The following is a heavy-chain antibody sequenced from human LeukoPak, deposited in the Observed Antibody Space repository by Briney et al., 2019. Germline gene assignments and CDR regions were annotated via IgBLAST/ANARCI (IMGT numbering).Heavy chain of an antibody. CDR2: ISGSNGNT. V-gene: IGHV1-18*01. J-gene: IGHJ4*02. CDR1: GYTFTRYG. Sequence: ASVKVSCKASGYTFTRYGMSWVRQAPGQGLEWMGWISGSNGNTNYAQKLQGRVTMTTDTSTGTAYMELRSLRSDDTAVYYCARGRKGRIQLWYPHDYWGQGTLVTVSS. CDR3: ARGRKGRIQLWYPHDY. D-gene: IGHD5-18*01.